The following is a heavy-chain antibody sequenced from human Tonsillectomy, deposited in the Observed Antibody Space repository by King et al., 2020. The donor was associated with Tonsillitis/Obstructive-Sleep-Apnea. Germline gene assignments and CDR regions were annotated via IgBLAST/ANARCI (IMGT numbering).Heavy chain of an antibody. CDR2: IYYSGST. CDR1: GGSISSSSYY. D-gene: IGHD3-3*01. CDR3: AIQDDFWSGYDLDYYGMDV. J-gene: IGHJ6*02. Sequence: VQLQESGPGLVKPSETLSLICTVSGGSISSSSYYWGWIRQPPGKGLEWIGSIYYSGSTYYNPALKSRVTISVDMSKNQFSLKLSSVTAADTAVYYCAIQDDFWSGYDLDYYGMDVWGQGTTVTVSS. V-gene: IGHV4-39*01.